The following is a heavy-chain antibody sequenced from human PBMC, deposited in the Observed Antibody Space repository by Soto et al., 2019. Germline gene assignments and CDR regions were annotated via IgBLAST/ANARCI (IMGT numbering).Heavy chain of an antibody. J-gene: IGHJ4*02. CDR2: IRNKASTYAT. V-gene: IGHV3-73*01. D-gene: IGHD4-17*01. CDR1: GFTFSDSA. Sequence: GSLRLSCAASGFTFSDSAIHWVRQASGKGLEWVGRIRNKASTYATGYGASVKGRFTISRDDSKNTAYLQMKSLKTEDTAVYYCTRVSVTPFDYWGRGTLVTVSS. CDR3: TRVSVTPFDY.